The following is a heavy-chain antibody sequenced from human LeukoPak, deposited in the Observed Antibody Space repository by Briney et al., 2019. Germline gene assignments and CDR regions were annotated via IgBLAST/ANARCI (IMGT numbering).Heavy chain of an antibody. V-gene: IGHV1-24*01. CDR3: ATALPAYCGGDCYDYGMDV. CDR1: GYTLTELS. J-gene: IGHJ6*02. Sequence: ASVKVSCKVSGYTLTELSMHWVRQAPGKGLEWMGGFDPEDGETIYAQKFQGRVTMTEDTSTDTAYMELSSLRSGDTAVYYCATALPAYCGGDCYDYGMDVWGQGTTVTVSS. CDR2: FDPEDGET. D-gene: IGHD2-21*01.